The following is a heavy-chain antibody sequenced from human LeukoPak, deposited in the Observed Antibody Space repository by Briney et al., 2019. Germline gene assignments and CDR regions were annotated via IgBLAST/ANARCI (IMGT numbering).Heavy chain of an antibody. CDR1: GFPFSTYD. Sequence: GGSLRLSCAASGFPFSTYDMNWVRQAPGKGLEWVSSISSGGAYIYYADSVKGRFTISRDNAKNLLYLQMNSLRAEDTAVYYCALRTGDYWGQGTLVTVSS. CDR3: ALRTGDY. D-gene: IGHD5-12*01. CDR2: ISSGGAYI. J-gene: IGHJ4*02. V-gene: IGHV3-21*01.